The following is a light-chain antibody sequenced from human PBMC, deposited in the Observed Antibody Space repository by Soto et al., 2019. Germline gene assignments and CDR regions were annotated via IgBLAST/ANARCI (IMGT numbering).Light chain of an antibody. Sequence: EIVLTQYPGTLALSPGGRATRSCRASQSVSSNYLAWYQQKPGQAPRLLIYGASSRAAGIPDRFSGSGSGTDFTLTISRLEPEDFAVYYCQQYGSSPPYTFGLGTRLEIK. CDR2: GAS. CDR3: QQYGSSPPYT. V-gene: IGKV3-20*01. CDR1: QSVSSNY. J-gene: IGKJ5*01.